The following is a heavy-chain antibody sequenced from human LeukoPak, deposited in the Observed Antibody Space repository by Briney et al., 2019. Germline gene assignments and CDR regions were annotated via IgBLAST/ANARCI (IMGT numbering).Heavy chain of an antibody. Sequence: GGSLRLSCAASEFYWMHWVRQAPGKGLGWVSRINPDGSVTSYADSVKGRFTISRDNAMNTLYLQMNNLRAEDTAVYYCARVPRGSYSFDYWGQGTLVTVSS. D-gene: IGHD1-26*01. CDR1: EFYW. J-gene: IGHJ4*02. CDR2: INPDGSVT. CDR3: ARVPRGSYSFDY. V-gene: IGHV3-74*01.